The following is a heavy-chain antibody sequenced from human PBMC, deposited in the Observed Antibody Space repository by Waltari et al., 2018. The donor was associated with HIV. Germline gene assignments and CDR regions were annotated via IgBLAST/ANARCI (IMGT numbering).Heavy chain of an antibody. CDR3: GRVPSYSYVSGFSSGYFDL. CDR1: GCTSRGLC. Sequence: QLIESGDNLCEPGGCLTLACEAGGCTSRGLCMPCVRQTPMQRLEWISDISRSRGHTNFAESVEGRVTISRENANNFLDFHMTNVRVDDSAVYFCGRVPSYSYVSGFSSGYFDLWGRGILVTVS. D-gene: IGHD3-16*01. CDR2: ISRSRGHT. J-gene: IGHJ2*01. V-gene: IGHV3-11*03.